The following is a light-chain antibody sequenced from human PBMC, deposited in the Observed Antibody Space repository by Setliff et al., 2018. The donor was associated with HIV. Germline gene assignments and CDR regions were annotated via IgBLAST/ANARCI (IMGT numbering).Light chain of an antibody. J-gene: IGLJ1*01. CDR3: SIHRSRGYV. CDR1: SSDFGDYDY. Sequence: QSVLAQPHSVSGSPGQSVTISRTGTSSDFGDYDYVSWYQQVPGKAPKLIIYDVTTRPSGVSNRFSGSKSGDTASLTISGLQAEDEADYYCSIHRSRGYVFGTGTKVTVL. CDR2: DVT. V-gene: IGLV2-14*03.